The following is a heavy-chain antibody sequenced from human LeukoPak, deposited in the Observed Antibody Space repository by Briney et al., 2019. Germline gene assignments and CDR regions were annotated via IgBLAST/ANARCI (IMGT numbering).Heavy chain of an antibody. CDR2: MSSSINTI. CDR3: ARESRYAFDI. CDR1: GFTLSDYY. V-gene: IGHV3-11*01. J-gene: IGHJ3*02. Sequence: GGSLRLSCAASGFTLSDYYMSWIRQAPGKGLEWVSYMSSSINTIYYGDSVKGRFTISRDNTKNSLYLQMNSLRAEDTAVYYCARESRYAFDIWGQGTMVTVSS.